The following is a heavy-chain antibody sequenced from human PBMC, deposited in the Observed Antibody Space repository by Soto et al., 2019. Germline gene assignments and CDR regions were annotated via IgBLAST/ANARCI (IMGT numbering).Heavy chain of an antibody. CDR2: IIPILGIA. D-gene: IGHD3-16*01. V-gene: IGHV1-69*08. J-gene: IGHJ4*02. CDR3: ARDKHIGEPPYFVY. Sequence: QVQLVQSGAEVKKPGSSVKVSCKASGGTFSSYTISWVRQAPGQGLEWMGRIIPILGIANYAQKFQGRVTITADKSTSTAYMELSSLRSEDTAVYYCARDKHIGEPPYFVYWGQGTLVTVSS. CDR1: GGTFSSYT.